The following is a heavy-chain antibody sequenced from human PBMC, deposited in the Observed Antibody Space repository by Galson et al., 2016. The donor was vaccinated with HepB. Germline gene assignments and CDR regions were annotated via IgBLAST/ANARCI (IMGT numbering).Heavy chain of an antibody. Sequence: SLRLSCAASGFTFSNYPMNWVRQAPGKGLQWVSTIAARSDGSYYEDSVRGRFTNSRDNSKNTLSLQMNNLGVEDTALYFCVRDNFADYWGQGTLVTVSS. CDR2: IAARSDGS. D-gene: IGHD4-23*01. CDR3: VRDNFADY. V-gene: IGHV3-23*01. J-gene: IGHJ4*02. CDR1: GFTFSNYP.